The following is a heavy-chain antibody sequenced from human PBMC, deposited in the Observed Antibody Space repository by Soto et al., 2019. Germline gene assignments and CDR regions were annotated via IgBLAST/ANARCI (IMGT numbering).Heavy chain of an antibody. CDR2: IYFVGST. V-gene: IGHV4-39*01. CDR1: GGSISSSSYY. D-gene: IGHD6-13*01. CDR3: ARKYSSSWYYHY. Sequence: SETLSLTCTVSGGSISSSSYYWGWIRQPPGKGLGWFGSIYFVGSTYYNPSFKSRFTFSVDRSKNRFSLKLSFVTAADTAVYSCARKYSSSWYYHYWGQGTLVTVSS. J-gene: IGHJ4*02.